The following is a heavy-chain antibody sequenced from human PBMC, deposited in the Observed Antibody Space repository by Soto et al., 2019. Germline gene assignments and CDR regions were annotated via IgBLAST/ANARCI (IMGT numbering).Heavy chain of an antibody. CDR1: GFTFSSYA. D-gene: IGHD2-2*01. Sequence: EVQLLESGGGLVQPGGSLRLSCAASGFTFSSYAMSWVRQAPGKGLEWVSAISGSGGSTYYADSVKGRFTISRDNSKNTLYLQMNSLRVEDTAVYYCAKVRGRCSSTSCYRFDYWGQGTLVTVSS. V-gene: IGHV3-23*01. CDR3: AKVRGRCSSTSCYRFDY. CDR2: ISGSGGST. J-gene: IGHJ4*02.